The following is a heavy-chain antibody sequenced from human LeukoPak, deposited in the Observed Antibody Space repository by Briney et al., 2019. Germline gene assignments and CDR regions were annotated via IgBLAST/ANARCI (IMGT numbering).Heavy chain of an antibody. Sequence: PGGSLRLSCAASGFTFDDYAMHWVRQAPGKGLEWVSGISWNSGSIGYADSVKGRFTISRDNAKNSLYLQMNSLRAEDTALYYCAKGSLRALNSGSYVDYWGQGTLVTVSS. J-gene: IGHJ4*02. D-gene: IGHD1-26*01. CDR2: ISWNSGSI. CDR1: GFTFDDYA. CDR3: AKGSLRALNSGSYVDY. V-gene: IGHV3-9*01.